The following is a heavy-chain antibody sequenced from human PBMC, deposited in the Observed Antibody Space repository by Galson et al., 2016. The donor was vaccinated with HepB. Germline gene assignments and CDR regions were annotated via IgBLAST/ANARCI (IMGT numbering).Heavy chain of an antibody. Sequence: SVRVSCAASGLSFSPYAVSWVRQAPGKGLEWVSAINGTGTITKYADSVKGRFTISRDKSKNTMYLQVNSLRAEDTAVYYCARGGLGNYYAYGMDVWGHGTTVTVSS. D-gene: IGHD3/OR15-3a*01. CDR3: ARGGLGNYYAYGMDV. CDR1: GLSFSPYA. J-gene: IGHJ6*02. CDR2: INGTGTIT. V-gene: IGHV3-23*01.